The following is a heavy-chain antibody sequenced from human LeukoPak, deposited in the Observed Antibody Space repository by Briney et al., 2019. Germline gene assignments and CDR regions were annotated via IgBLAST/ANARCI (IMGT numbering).Heavy chain of an antibody. Sequence: GASVKVSCKASGYTFTGYYMHWVRQAPGQGLEWMGWINPNSGGTNYAQKFQGRVTMTRDTSISTAYMELSRLRSDDTAVYYCASTPSGGVIAGGADYWGQGTLVTVSS. CDR3: ASTPSGGVIAGGADY. V-gene: IGHV1-2*02. D-gene: IGHD3-16*02. J-gene: IGHJ4*02. CDR2: INPNSGGT. CDR1: GYTFTGYY.